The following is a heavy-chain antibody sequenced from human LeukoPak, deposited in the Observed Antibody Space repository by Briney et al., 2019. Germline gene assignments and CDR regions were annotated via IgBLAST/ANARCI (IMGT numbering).Heavy chain of an antibody. V-gene: IGHV1-18*01. Sequence: ASVKVSCKASGYTFTRYDINWVRQAPGQGLEWMGWISAYNGNTNYAQKVQGRVTMTTDTSTSTAYMEVKSLRSDDTAVYYCARSGAYGYYYYYYYMDVWGKGTTVIVSS. CDR3: ARSGAYGYYYYYYYMDV. CDR1: GYTFTRYD. D-gene: IGHD5-12*01. J-gene: IGHJ6*03. CDR2: ISAYNGNT.